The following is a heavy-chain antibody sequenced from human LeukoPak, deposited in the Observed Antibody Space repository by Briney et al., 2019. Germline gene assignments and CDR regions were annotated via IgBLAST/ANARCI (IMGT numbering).Heavy chain of an antibody. V-gene: IGHV3-7*01. Sequence: GGSLRLSCAASGFTFSSYWMSWVRQAPGKGREWVANIKQDGSEKYYVDSVKGRFTISRDNAKNSLYLQMNSLRAEDTAVYYCARARRDCSGGSCYSYYFDFWGQGTLVTVSS. D-gene: IGHD2-15*01. CDR2: IKQDGSEK. CDR1: GFTFSSYW. J-gene: IGHJ4*02. CDR3: ARARRDCSGGSCYSYYFDF.